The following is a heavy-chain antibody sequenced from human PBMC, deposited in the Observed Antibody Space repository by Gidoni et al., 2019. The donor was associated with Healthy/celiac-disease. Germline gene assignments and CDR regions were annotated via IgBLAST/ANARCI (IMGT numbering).Heavy chain of an antibody. CDR1: GFTFSSYA. J-gene: IGHJ4*02. CDR3: AKDHLGYFDY. CDR2: ISGSGGST. Sequence: EVQLLESGGGLVQPGGSLRLSCAASGFTFSSYAMGWVRPAPGKGLEWVSAISGSGGSTYSADSVKGRFTISRDNSKNTLYLQMNSLRAEDTAVYYCAKDHLGYFDYWGQGTLVTVSS. V-gene: IGHV3-23*01.